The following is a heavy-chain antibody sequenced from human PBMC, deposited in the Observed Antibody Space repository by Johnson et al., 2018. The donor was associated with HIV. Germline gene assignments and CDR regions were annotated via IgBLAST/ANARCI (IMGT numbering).Heavy chain of an antibody. CDR2: IYSGGST. CDR1: GFTVSSNY. V-gene: IGHV3-66*01. Sequence: EVQLLESGGGLVQPGGSLRLSCAASGFTVSSNYMSWVRQAPGKGLEWVSVIYSGGSTYYADSVKGRFTISRDNSKNTLYLQMNSLRAEDTAVYYCARDSPFDAFDIWGQGTMVTVSS. J-gene: IGHJ3*02. CDR3: ARDSPFDAFDI.